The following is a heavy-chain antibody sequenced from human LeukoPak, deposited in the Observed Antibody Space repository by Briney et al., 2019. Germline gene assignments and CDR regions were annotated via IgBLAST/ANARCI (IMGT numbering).Heavy chain of an antibody. CDR1: GGSISSSSYY. D-gene: IGHD3-9*01. V-gene: IGHV4-39*01. Sequence: PSETLSLTCTVSGGSISSSSYYWGWIRQPPGTGLEWIGSIYYSGSTYYNPSLKSRVTVSVDTSKNQFSLKLSSVTAADTAVYYCARHVPYYDILTGYYGSYWGQGTLVTVSS. CDR3: ARHVPYYDILTGYYGSY. J-gene: IGHJ4*02. CDR2: IYYSGST.